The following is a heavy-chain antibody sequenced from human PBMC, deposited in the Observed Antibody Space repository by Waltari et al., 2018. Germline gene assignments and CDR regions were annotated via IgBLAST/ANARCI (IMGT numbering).Heavy chain of an antibody. V-gene: IGHV1-69-2*01. CDR1: GYTFTDYY. J-gene: IGHJ4*02. CDR2: VAPEDGET. D-gene: IGHD3-10*02. Sequence: EVQLVQSGAEVKKPGATVKISCKVSGYTFTDYYMHWVQQAPGKGLEWKGLVAPEDGETIYAEKFQGRLTITAYTSTDTSYMELSGLIAEDTAVYYCATDLARMVGSNSFYWGQGTLFTVSS. CDR3: ATDLARMVGSNSFY.